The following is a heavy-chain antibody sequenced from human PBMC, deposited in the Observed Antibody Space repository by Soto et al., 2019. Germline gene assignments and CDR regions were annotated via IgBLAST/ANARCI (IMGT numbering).Heavy chain of an antibody. CDR2: INPNSGGT. CDR3: ARAAAGGCSSTSCMADY. CDR1: GYTFTGYY. D-gene: IGHD2-2*01. J-gene: IGHJ4*02. V-gene: IGHV1-2*04. Sequence: GASVKVSCKASGYTFTGYYMHWVRQAPGQGLEWMGWINPNSGGTNYAQKFQGWVTMTRDTSISTAYMELSRLRSDDTAVHYCARAAAGGCSSTSCMADYWGKRTLLTVSS.